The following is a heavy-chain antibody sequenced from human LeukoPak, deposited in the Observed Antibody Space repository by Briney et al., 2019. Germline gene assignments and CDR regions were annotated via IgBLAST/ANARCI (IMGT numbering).Heavy chain of an antibody. J-gene: IGHJ4*02. D-gene: IGHD6-13*01. V-gene: IGHV3-21*01. CDR3: ASMAAAGNR. Sequence: PGGSLRLSCAASGFTFSSYSMNWVRQAPGKGPEWVSSISSSSSYIYYADSVKGRFTISRDNAKNSLYLQMNSLRAEDTAVYYCASMAAAGNRWGQGTLVTVSS. CDR1: GFTFSSYS. CDR2: ISSSSSYI.